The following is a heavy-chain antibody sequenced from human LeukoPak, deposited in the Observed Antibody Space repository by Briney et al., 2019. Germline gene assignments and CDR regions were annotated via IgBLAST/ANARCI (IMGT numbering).Heavy chain of an antibody. CDR1: GFTFSSYG. CDR2: IRYDGSNK. CDR3: ARDRPNYYGSDGHYYRRDGDY. J-gene: IGHJ4*02. D-gene: IGHD3-22*01. Sequence: GGSLRLSCAASGFTFSSYGMHWVRQAPGKGLEWVAFIRYDGSNKYYADSVKGRFTISRDNSENTLYLQMHSLRAEDTAVYYCARDRPNYYGSDGHYYRRDGDYWGRGTLVSVSS. V-gene: IGHV3-30*02.